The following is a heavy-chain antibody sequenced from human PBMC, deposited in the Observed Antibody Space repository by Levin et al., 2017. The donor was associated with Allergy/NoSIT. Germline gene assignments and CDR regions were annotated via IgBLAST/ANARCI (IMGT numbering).Heavy chain of an antibody. V-gene: IGHV3-33*01. CDR2: IWYDGSNK. CDR3: ARDGELWPRYYFDY. D-gene: IGHD3-16*01. Sequence: GGSLRLSCAASGFTFSSYGMHWVRQAPGKGLEWVAVIWYDGSNKYYADSVKGRFTISRDNSKSTLYLQMNSLRAEDTAVYYCARDGELWPRYYFDYWGQGTLVTVSS. J-gene: IGHJ4*02. CDR1: GFTFSSYG.